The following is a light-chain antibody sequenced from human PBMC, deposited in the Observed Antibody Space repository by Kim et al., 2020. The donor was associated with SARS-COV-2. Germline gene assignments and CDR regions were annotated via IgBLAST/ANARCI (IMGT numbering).Light chain of an antibody. V-gene: IGLV2-14*03. Sequence: QSALTQPASVSGSPGQSITISCTGTDSDVGSYNYVSWYQQHPDKAPKLMIFGVSQRPSGVSDRFSASKSGNTASLTISGLQAEDEADYYCSSYTRSRTWVFGGGTQLTVL. J-gene: IGLJ3*02. CDR1: DSDVGSYNY. CDR3: SSYTRSRTWV. CDR2: GVS.